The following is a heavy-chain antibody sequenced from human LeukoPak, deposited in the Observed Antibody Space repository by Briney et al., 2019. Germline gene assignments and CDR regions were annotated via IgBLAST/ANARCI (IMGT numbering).Heavy chain of an antibody. J-gene: IGHJ6*03. CDR1: GGSISNYY. CDR2: IFYTGST. D-gene: IGHD2-2*03. Sequence: SETLSLTCTVSGGSISNYYWSWIRQPPGKGLEWIGYIFYTGSTNYNPSLKSRVTISVDTSKNQFSLKLSSVTAAHTAVYYCARHGYCSSTSCYYYYYYMDVWGKGTTVTVSS. V-gene: IGHV4-59*08. CDR3: ARHGYCSSTSCYYYYYYMDV.